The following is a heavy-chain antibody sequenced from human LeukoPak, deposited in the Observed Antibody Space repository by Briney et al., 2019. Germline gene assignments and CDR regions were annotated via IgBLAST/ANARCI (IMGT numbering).Heavy chain of an antibody. Sequence: GGSLRLSCAASGFTFSSHGMHWVRQAPGKGLEWVSIIWYDGSDEYYADSVKGRFAISRDNSKNTLYLQMNSLRAEDTAVYYCARDGGYHTSGPFDYWGQGTLVTVSS. CDR2: IWYDGSDE. D-gene: IGHD3-22*01. CDR1: GFTFSSHG. V-gene: IGHV3-33*01. J-gene: IGHJ4*02. CDR3: ARDGGYHTSGPFDY.